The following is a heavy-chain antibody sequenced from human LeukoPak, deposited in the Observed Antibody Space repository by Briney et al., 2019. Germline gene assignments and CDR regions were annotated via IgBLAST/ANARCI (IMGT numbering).Heavy chain of an antibody. CDR3: ARLYYDTSALRYFDY. V-gene: IGHV4-39*01. CDR2: IFYTGST. CDR1: GGSISSTIYY. Sequence: SSETLSLTCTVSGGSISSTIYYWGWIRQPPGKGLECIESIFYTGSTNYHPSLKSLVTISVDTSKNQFSLKLSSVTAADTAVYYCARLYYDTSALRYFDYWGQGTLVTVS. D-gene: IGHD3-22*01. J-gene: IGHJ4*02.